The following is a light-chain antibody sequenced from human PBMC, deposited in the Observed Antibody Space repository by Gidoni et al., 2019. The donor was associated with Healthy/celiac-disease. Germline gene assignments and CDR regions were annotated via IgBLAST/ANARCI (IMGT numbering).Light chain of an antibody. J-gene: IGKJ5*01. V-gene: IGKV1-33*01. CDR2: DSS. CDR1: QDISNY. CDR3: QQYDNLPLT. Sequence: DIQMTQSPSSLSASVGDRVTITCQASQDISNYLNWYQQKPGKAPKLLIYDSSNLETGVPSRFSGSGSGTDFTFTISSLQPEDIATYYCQQYDNLPLTFXPXTRLEI.